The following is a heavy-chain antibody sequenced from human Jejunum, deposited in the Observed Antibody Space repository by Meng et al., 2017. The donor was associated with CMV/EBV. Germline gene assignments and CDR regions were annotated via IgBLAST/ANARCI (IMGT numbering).Heavy chain of an antibody. CDR3: ARRWESLSYFDY. CDR2: MLSDGSDI. Sequence: AASGFPFSTYAMTWVRQAPGKGLGWVAFMLSDGSDIHYVDSVKGRFIISRDNSNNMLYLQMNSLRLDDTAIYYCARRWESLSYFDYWGQGAPVTVSS. J-gene: IGHJ4*02. D-gene: IGHD1-26*01. CDR1: GFPFSTYA. V-gene: IGHV3-30*02.